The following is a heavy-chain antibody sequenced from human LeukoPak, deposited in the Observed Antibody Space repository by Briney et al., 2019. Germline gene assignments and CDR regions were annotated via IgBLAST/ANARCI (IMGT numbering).Heavy chain of an antibody. CDR3: AKDGGSYYDSFSNYYFDY. Sequence: GGSLRLSCAASGFTFDDYAMHWVRRAPGKGLEWVSLISWDGGSTYYADSVKGRFTISRDNSKNSLYLQMNSLRAEDTALYYCAKDGGSYYDSFSNYYFDYWGQGTLVTVSS. V-gene: IGHV3-43D*03. CDR2: ISWDGGST. D-gene: IGHD3-22*01. J-gene: IGHJ4*02. CDR1: GFTFDDYA.